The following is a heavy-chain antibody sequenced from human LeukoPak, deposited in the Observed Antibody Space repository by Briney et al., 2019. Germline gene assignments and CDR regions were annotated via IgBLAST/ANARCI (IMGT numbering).Heavy chain of an antibody. D-gene: IGHD3-16*01. CDR3: ARIPVWRNAFDI. V-gene: IGHV4-59*08. J-gene: IGHJ3*02. CDR1: GGSISSYY. Sequence: KPSETLSRTSTVSGGSISSYYWSWIRQPPGKGLEWIGYIYYSGSTNYNPSLKSRVSISVDTSKIQFSLNLRSVTAADTAVYYCARIPVWRNAFDIWGQGTMVTVSS. CDR2: IYYSGST.